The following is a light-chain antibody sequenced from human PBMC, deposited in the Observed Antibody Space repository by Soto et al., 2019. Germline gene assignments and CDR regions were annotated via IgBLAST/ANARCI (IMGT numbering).Light chain of an antibody. V-gene: IGKV1-27*01. CDR1: QGISNF. Sequence: DIQMTQSPSSLSASVGDRVTITCRASQGISNFVAWYQQIPGKVPQLLISEASTLQSGVSSRFSGSGSGTDLTLTINNLQPEDVGTYYCQKYNRAPFTFGPGTKVGIK. CDR3: QKYNRAPFT. CDR2: EAS. J-gene: IGKJ3*01.